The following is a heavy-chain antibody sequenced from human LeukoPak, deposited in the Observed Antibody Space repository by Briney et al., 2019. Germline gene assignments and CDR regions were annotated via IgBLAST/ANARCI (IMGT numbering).Heavy chain of an antibody. CDR2: INQDGSEK. CDR1: GFTFSSYW. J-gene: IGHJ4*02. Sequence: GGSLRLSCTASGFTFSSYWINWVRQAPGKGLEWVANINQDGSEKNHVDSVKGRFTISRDNAKNSLYLQMSSLRHDDTAVYYCVRYTDDSSGYYYFDYWGQGTLVTVSS. CDR3: VRYTDDSSGYYYFDY. D-gene: IGHD3-22*01. V-gene: IGHV3-7*01.